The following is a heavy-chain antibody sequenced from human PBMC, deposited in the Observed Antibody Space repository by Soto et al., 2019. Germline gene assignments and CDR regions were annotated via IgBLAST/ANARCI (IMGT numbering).Heavy chain of an antibody. J-gene: IGHJ5*02. CDR1: GGSIRSSLYY. CDR3: ASQFCSGGACFNWFDP. CDR2: IFNSGIT. D-gene: IGHD2-21*02. V-gene: IGHV4-30-4*01. Sequence: PSETLSLTCTVSGGSIRSSLYYWSWIRQPPGKGLEWIGYIFNSGITHYNPSLKNRVAMSVDTSKNQFSLNLTSVTAADTAVYFCASQFCSGGACFNWFDPWGHGTRVTVS.